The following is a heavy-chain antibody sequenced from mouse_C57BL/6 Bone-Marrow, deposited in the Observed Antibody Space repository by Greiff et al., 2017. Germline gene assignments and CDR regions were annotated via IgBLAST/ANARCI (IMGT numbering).Heavy chain of an antibody. CDR2: ISLKSDNSAT. Sequence: EVQVEESGGGLVQPGGSMKLSCVASGFTFSNYWMNWVRQSPEQGLEWVAQISLKSDNSATHYAESVKGRFTISREDSKSSVYLQMNNLRAEDTGIYYCSYSEGAKDYWGQGTSVTVSS. D-gene: IGHD2-12*01. V-gene: IGHV6-3*01. CDR1: GFTFSNYW. CDR3: SYSEGAKDY. J-gene: IGHJ4*01.